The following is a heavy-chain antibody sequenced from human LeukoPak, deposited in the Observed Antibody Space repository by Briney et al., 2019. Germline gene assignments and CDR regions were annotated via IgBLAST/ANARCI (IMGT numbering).Heavy chain of an antibody. CDR3: AREGFGVLSGYYGMDV. J-gene: IGHJ6*04. CDR1: GYTFTSYA. CDR2: INAGNGNT. Sequence: ASVKVSCKASGYTFTSYAMHWERQAPGQRLEWMGWINAGNGNTKYSQKFQGRVTITRDTSASTAYMELSSLRSEDTAVYYCAREGFGVLSGYYGMDVWGKGTTVTVSS. V-gene: IGHV1-3*01. D-gene: IGHD3-10*01.